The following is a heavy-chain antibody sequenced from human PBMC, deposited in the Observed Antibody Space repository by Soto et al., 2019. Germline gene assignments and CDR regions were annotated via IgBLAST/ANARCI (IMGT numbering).Heavy chain of an antibody. Sequence: PSETLSLTCTVSGGSISSSSYYWGWIRQPPGKGLEWIGSIYYSGSTYYNPSLKSRVTISVDTSKNQFSLKLSSVTAADTAVYYCARRRMYGEAFDYWGQGTLVTVSS. CDR2: IYYSGST. J-gene: IGHJ4*02. D-gene: IGHD4-17*01. V-gene: IGHV4-39*01. CDR3: ARRRMYGEAFDY. CDR1: GGSISSSSYY.